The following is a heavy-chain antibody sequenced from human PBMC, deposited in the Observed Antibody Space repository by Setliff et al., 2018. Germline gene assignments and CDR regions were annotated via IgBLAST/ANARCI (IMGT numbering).Heavy chain of an antibody. Sequence: LSLSCGASGFTYNNCWVSWVRQAPGKGLEWLASINPHGSEKYYADSVKGRFTISRDNAKNSLSLQMNGLRAEDTSVYYCGGEGDNWGDAFDIWGQGTMVTVSS. CDR3: GGEGDNWGDAFDI. CDR1: GFTYNNCW. D-gene: IGHD1-1*01. V-gene: IGHV3-7*01. CDR2: INPHGSEK. J-gene: IGHJ3*02.